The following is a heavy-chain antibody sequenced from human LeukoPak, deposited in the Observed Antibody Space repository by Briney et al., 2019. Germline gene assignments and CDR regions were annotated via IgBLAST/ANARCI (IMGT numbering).Heavy chain of an antibody. CDR3: ASVMDY. Sequence: GGSLRLSCAASGFSFCSFAMQWVRQAPGKGLEWVTTISYDGSGKYYADSVKSRFTISRDNSKNTVYLQMDSLRVEDTAVYYCASVMDYWGQGTLVTVSS. J-gene: IGHJ4*02. V-gene: IGHV3-30*04. CDR1: GFSFCSFA. CDR2: ISYDGSGK. D-gene: IGHD3-16*01.